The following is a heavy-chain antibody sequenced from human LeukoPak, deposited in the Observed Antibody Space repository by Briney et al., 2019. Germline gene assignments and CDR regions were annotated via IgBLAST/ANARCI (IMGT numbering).Heavy chain of an antibody. V-gene: IGHV4-59*01. CDR1: GGSISSYY. CDR2: IYYSGST. D-gene: IGHD3-3*01. J-gene: IGHJ4*02. CDR3: TRGRVDFWSGYYSSTVFDY. Sequence: SETLSLTCTVSGGSISSYYWSWIRQPPGKGLEWIGHIYYSGSTNYNPSLKSRVTISVDTSKNQFSLKLSSVTAADTAVYYCTRGRVDFWSGYYSSTVFDYWGQGTLVTVSS.